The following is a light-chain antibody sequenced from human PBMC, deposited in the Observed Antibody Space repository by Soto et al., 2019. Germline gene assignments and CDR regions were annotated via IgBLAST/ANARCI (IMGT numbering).Light chain of an antibody. CDR2: RNN. J-gene: IGLJ1*01. V-gene: IGLV1-47*01. CDR1: SSNIGGNY. CDR3: AAWDDSLSGYV. Sequence: QSVLTQPPSASGTPGQRITISCSGSSSNIGGNYVYWYQQLPGTAPNLLIYRNNQRPSGVPDRFSGSKSGTSASLAISGLRSEDEADYYCAAWDDSLSGYVFGTGTKLTVL.